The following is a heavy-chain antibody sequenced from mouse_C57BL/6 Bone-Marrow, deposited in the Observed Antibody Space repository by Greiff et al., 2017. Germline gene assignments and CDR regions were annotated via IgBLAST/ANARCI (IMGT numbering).Heavy chain of an antibody. CDR1: GFTFSDYY. D-gene: IGHD1-1*01. V-gene: IGHV5-12*01. J-gene: IGHJ4*01. CDR2: ISNGGGST. Sequence: EVQLMESGGGLVQPGGSLKLSCAASGFTFSDYYMYWVRQTPEKRLEWVAYISNGGGSTYYPDTVKGRFTISRDNAKSTLYLQMSRLKSEDTAMYYCASHRYGYYAMDYWGQGTSVTVSS. CDR3: ASHRYGYYAMDY.